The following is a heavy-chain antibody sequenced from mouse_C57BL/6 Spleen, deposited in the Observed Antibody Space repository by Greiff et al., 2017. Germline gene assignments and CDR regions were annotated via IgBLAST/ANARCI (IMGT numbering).Heavy chain of an antibody. Sequence: QVQLQQSGAELVRPGTSVKLSCKASGYTFTSYWMHWVKQRPGQGLEWIGVIDPSDSYTNYNQKFKGKATLTVDTSSSTAYMQLSSLTSEDSAVYYCARGDYDPYYFDYWGQGTTLTVSS. D-gene: IGHD2-4*01. J-gene: IGHJ2*01. CDR1: GYTFTSYW. V-gene: IGHV1-59*01. CDR2: IDPSDSYT. CDR3: ARGDYDPYYFDY.